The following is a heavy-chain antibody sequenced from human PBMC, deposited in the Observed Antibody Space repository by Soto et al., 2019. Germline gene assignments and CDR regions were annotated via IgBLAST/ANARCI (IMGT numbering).Heavy chain of an antibody. V-gene: IGHV4-39*01. CDR1: GGSITSGTYY. CDR3: ARQLTWIQPRHDYFDF. D-gene: IGHD5-18*01. CDR2: IYYTGST. J-gene: IGHJ4*02. Sequence: PSETLSLTCTVSGGSITSGTYYWGWVRQPPGKGLEWIGSIYYTGSTYYSPSLKSRVTISVDTSKNQFSLKLSSVTAADTAVYYCARQLTWIQPRHDYFDFWGQGTLVTVSS.